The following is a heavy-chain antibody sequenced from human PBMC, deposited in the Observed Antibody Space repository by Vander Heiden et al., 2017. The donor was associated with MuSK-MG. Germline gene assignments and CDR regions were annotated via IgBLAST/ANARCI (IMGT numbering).Heavy chain of an antibody. D-gene: IGHD5-18*01. V-gene: IGHV1-69*18. J-gene: IGHJ4*02. CDR1: GDTSSDYV. Sequence: QVQLGPSGAKVKKPASSVKVSCKASGDTSSDYVISWVRQAPGQGLEWMGKITPIVGTTKYTQNFQDRLTLTADESTNTADMELSSLRSEDTASYYCARQGDRVDTALLFWGQGT. CDR3: ARQGDRVDTALLF. CDR2: ITPIVGTT.